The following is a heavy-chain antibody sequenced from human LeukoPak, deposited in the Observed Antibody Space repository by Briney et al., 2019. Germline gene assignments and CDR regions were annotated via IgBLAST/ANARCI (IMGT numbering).Heavy chain of an antibody. CDR3: ANQRDYRSHFDS. CDR1: ALTFSSQA. J-gene: IGHJ4*02. CDR2: ISRSGANI. D-gene: IGHD4-11*01. Sequence: PGGSLRLSCAASALTFSSQAMSWVRQAPGRGLEWVSSISRSGANIDYTDSVKGRFTISRDNSKNTLYLQMNSLRAEDTAVYYCANQRDYRSHFDSWGQGTLVTVSS. V-gene: IGHV3-23*01.